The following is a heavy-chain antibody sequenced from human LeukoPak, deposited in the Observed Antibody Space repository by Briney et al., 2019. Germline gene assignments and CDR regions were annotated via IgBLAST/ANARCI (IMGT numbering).Heavy chain of an antibody. V-gene: IGHV3-23*01. CDR3: AKDRACGQWNCQGSDY. CDR2: ISGSGDNT. Sequence: GGSLRLSCAASGFTFSSHGMSWVRQAPGKGLEWVSPISGSGDNTYYADSVKGRFTISRDNSKNTLYLQMDNLSGEDTAVYYCAKDRACGQWNCQGSDYWGQGTLVTVSS. CDR1: GFTFSSHG. J-gene: IGHJ4*02. D-gene: IGHD1-7*01.